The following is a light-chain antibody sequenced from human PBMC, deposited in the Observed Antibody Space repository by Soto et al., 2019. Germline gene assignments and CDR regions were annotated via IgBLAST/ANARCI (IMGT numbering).Light chain of an antibody. Sequence: QSALTQPASVSGSPGQSITISCTGTSSDVGGYNYVSWYQQHPGKAPKLMIYDVSNRPSGVSNRFSGSKSGNTASLTISGLQAEVEADYYCSSYTSSSIFHYVFGTGTMVTVL. V-gene: IGLV2-14*01. CDR3: SSYTSSSIFHYV. J-gene: IGLJ1*01. CDR2: DVS. CDR1: SSDVGGYNY.